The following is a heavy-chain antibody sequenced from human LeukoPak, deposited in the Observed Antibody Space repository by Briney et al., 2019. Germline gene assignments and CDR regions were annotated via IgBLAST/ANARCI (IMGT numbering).Heavy chain of an antibody. D-gene: IGHD6-13*01. CDR3: ARALKGLLGYSSSLGDWYFDL. Sequence: SETLSLTCTVSGGSISSYYWSWIRQPAGKGLEWIGRIYTSGSTNYNPSLKSRVTMSVDTSKNQFSLKLSSVTAADTAVYYCARALKGLLGYSSSLGDWYFDLWGRGTLVTVSS. CDR1: GGSISSYY. V-gene: IGHV4-4*07. CDR2: IYTSGST. J-gene: IGHJ2*01.